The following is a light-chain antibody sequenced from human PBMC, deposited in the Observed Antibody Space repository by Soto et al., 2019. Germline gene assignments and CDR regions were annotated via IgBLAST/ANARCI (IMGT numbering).Light chain of an antibody. CDR1: QSISSY. Sequence: DIQMTQSPSSLSASVGDRVTITCRASQSISSYLNWYQQKPGKAPKLLIYAASSWQSGVPSRFSGSGSGTDFTLTISSLQPEVFATYYCQQSYSTPVTFGQGTKVEIK. CDR3: QQSYSTPVT. CDR2: AAS. J-gene: IGKJ1*01. V-gene: IGKV1-39*01.